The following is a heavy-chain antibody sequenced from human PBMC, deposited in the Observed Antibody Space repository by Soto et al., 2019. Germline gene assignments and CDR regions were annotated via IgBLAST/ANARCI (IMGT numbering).Heavy chain of an antibody. J-gene: IGHJ4*02. V-gene: IGHV3-30-3*01. D-gene: IGHD2-2*01. CDR3: ARDPIPVAPDYLDY. Sequence: QVPLVESGGGVVQPGRSLRLACGASGFTFSTYAMHWVRQAPGKGLEWVAVTSPNGDSRLYPDSVKGRFSISRDNSGNTLYLQMNNVRLEDTAVYFCARDPIPVAPDYLDYWGEGTLVTVSS. CDR1: GFTFSTYA. CDR2: TSPNGDSR.